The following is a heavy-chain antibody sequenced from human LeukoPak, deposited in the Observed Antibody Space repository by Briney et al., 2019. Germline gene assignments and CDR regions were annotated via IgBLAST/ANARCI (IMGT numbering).Heavy chain of an antibody. D-gene: IGHD6-13*01. Sequence: SEALSLTCTVSGGSISSYYWSWIRQPPGKGLEWIGYIYYSGSTNYNPSLKSRVTISVDTSKNQFSLKPSSVTAADTAVYYCARDLGIAAAGTPYYYYGMDVWGQGTTVTVSS. CDR3: ARDLGIAAAGTPYYYYGMDV. J-gene: IGHJ6*02. CDR1: GGSISSYY. CDR2: IYYSGST. V-gene: IGHV4-59*01.